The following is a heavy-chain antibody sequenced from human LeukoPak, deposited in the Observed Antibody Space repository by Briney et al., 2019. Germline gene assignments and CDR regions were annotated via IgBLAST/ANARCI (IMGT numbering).Heavy chain of an antibody. V-gene: IGHV4-34*01. CDR3: ARRDGYSDFDF. Sequence: SETLSLTCAVYGGSFSGYYWSWIRQPPGKGLEWIGEINHSGSTNYNPSLKSRVTISVDTSKNQFSLNLSFVTAADTAVYYCARRDGYSDFDFWGQGTLVTVSS. CDR1: GGSFSGYY. CDR2: INHSGST. J-gene: IGHJ4*02. D-gene: IGHD5-24*01.